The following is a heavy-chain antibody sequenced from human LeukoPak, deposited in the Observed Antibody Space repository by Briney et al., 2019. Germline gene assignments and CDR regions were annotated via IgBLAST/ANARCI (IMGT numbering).Heavy chain of an antibody. V-gene: IGHV4-59*08. CDR1: GGSISTYY. CDR3: ARPSSGSYSYAFDI. Sequence: SETLSLTCAVSGGSISTYYWSWIRQPPGKGLEWIGYIYYSGSTNYNPSLKSRVTISVDTSKNQVSLKLSSVTAADTAAYYCARPSSGSYSYAFDIWGPGTMVTVSS. D-gene: IGHD3-10*01. J-gene: IGHJ3*02. CDR2: IYYSGST.